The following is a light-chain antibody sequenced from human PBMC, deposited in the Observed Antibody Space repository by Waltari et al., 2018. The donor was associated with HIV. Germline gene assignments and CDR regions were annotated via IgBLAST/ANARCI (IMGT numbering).Light chain of an antibody. CDR3: QVWDSSSDHPGV. Sequence: SYVLTQPPSVSVAPGKTARITCGGNNIGSKSVHWYQQKPGQAPVLVIYNESDRPSGIPERCSGSNSGNTATLTSSRVEAGDEADYYCQVWDSSSDHPGVFGTGTKVTVL. CDR2: NES. V-gene: IGLV3-21*04. CDR1: NIGSKS. J-gene: IGLJ1*01.